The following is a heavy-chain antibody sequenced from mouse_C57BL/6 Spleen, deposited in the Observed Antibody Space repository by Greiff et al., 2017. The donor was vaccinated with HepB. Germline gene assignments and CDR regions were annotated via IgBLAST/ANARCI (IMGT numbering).Heavy chain of an antibody. D-gene: IGHD3-2*02. CDR3: ARDRLYWYFDV. Sequence: EVQLQESGPGLVKPSQSLSLTCSVTGYSITSGYYWNWIRQFPGNKLEWMGYISYDGSNNYNPSLKNRISITRDTSKNQFFLKLNSVTTEDTATYYCARDRLYWYFDVWGTGTTVTVSS. CDR2: ISYDGSN. V-gene: IGHV3-6*01. CDR1: GYSITSGYY. J-gene: IGHJ1*03.